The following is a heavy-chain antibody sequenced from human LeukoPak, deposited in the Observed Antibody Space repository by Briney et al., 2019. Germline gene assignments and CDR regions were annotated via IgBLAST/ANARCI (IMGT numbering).Heavy chain of an antibody. CDR3: AREGGY. D-gene: IGHD2-15*01. J-gene: IGHJ4*02. Sequence: PGGSLRLSCAASGFTVSSNYMSWVRQAPGKGLEWVSIIYNGGGTYYADSVKGRFTISRDNSKNTLYLQMISLRVEDTAVYYCAREGGYWGQGTLVTVSS. V-gene: IGHV3-53*01. CDR2: IYNGGGT. CDR1: GFTVSSNY.